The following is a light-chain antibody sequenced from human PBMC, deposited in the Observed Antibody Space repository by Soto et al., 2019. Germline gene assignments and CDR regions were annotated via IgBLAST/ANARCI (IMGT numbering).Light chain of an antibody. CDR1: QGISNY. CDR2: DAS. Sequence: DIPMTQSPSSLSASVGDRVTITCRASQGISNYLAWYQQKPGKVPKLLIYDASTLQSGVPSRFSGSGSGTDFTLTISSLQPEDVATYYCQKYNSAPSLTFGGGTRVEIK. J-gene: IGKJ4*01. CDR3: QKYNSAPSLT. V-gene: IGKV1-27*01.